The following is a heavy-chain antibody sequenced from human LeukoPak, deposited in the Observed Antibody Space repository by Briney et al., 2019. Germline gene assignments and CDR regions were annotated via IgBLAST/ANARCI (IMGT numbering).Heavy chain of an antibody. Sequence: ASVKVSCKASGGTFSSYAISWVRRAPGQGLEWMGGIIPIFGTANYAQKFQGRVTITADESTSTAYMELSSLRSEDTAVYYCARGYCSSTSCYAGWFDPWGQGTLVTVSS. J-gene: IGHJ5*02. V-gene: IGHV1-69*13. D-gene: IGHD2-2*01. CDR1: GGTFSSYA. CDR3: ARGYCSSTSCYAGWFDP. CDR2: IIPIFGTA.